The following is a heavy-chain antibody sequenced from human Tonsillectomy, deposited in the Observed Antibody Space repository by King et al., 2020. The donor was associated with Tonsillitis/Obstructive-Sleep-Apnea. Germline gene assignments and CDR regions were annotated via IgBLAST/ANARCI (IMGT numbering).Heavy chain of an antibody. CDR2: TRNKANSYTT. Sequence: VQLVESGGGLVQPGGSLRLSCAASGFTFSDHYMDWVRQAPGKGLEWVGRTRNKANSYTTEYAASVKGRFTIPRDDSKNSLYLQMNSLKTEDTAVSYWAREGGTLLEYYYYYMDVWGKGTTVTVSS. D-gene: IGHD1-26*01. CDR3: AREGGTLLEYYYYYMDV. V-gene: IGHV3-72*01. J-gene: IGHJ6*03. CDR1: GFTFSDHY.